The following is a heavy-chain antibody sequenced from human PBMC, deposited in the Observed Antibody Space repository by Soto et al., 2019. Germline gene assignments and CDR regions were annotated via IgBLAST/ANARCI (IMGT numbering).Heavy chain of an antibody. J-gene: IGHJ4*02. D-gene: IGHD6-13*01. CDR3: AKAMRQQSYIEGIDS. Sequence: EVQLLESGGGLVQPGGYLRLSCAASGFTFHTYAMNWVRQAPGKGLEWVSTVTARGHTTYYSDSVEGRFSISRDNLKNALYLEMNSLRAEDTAVYYCAKAMRQQSYIEGIDSWGQGTLVTVSS. CDR2: VTARGHTT. CDR1: GFTFHTYA. V-gene: IGHV3-23*01.